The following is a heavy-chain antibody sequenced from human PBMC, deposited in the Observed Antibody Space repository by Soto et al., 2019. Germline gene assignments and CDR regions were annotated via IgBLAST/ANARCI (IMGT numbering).Heavy chain of an antibody. D-gene: IGHD3-22*01. CDR1: GFTFSSYA. J-gene: IGHJ2*01. CDR2: ITGSGDNT. CDR3: AKSAPYNIRGYYLWYLDV. Sequence: PGGSLKLSCAASGFTFSSYAMSWVRQAPGKGLEWVSAITGSGDNTYYADSVKGRFTISRDNSKNTLYLQKNSLRAENTAVYYCAKSAPYNIRGYYLWYLDVWGRGTLVTVSS. V-gene: IGHV3-23*01.